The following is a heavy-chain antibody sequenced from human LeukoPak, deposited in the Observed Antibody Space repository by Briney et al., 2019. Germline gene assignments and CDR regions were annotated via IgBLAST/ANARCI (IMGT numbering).Heavy chain of an antibody. V-gene: IGHV3-7*03. CDR3: GRDPRGGDSGWYGKYDY. Sequence: GGSLRLSCAASGFTFSSYWMSWVRQAPGKGLEWVANIKQDGSEKYYVDSVKGRFTISRDNAKNSLYLQMNSLRAEDTAVYYWGRDPRGGDSGWYGKYDYGAQETLSTVSP. J-gene: IGHJ4*02. CDR2: IKQDGSEK. D-gene: IGHD6-19*01. CDR1: GFTFSSYW.